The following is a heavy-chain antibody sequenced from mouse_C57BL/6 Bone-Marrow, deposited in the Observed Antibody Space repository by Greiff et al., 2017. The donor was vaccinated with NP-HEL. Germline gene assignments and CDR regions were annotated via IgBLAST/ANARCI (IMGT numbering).Heavy chain of an antibody. CDR2: IDPETGGT. V-gene: IGHV1-15*01. CDR3: TRGNYDGYAMDY. Sequence: VKLMESGAELVRPGASVTLSCKASGYTFTDYEMHWVKQTPVHGLEWIGAIDPETGGTAYNQKFKGKAILTADKSSSTAYMELRSLTSEDSAVYYCTRGNYDGYAMDYWGQGTSVTVSS. CDR1: GYTFTDYE. D-gene: IGHD2-3*01. J-gene: IGHJ4*01.